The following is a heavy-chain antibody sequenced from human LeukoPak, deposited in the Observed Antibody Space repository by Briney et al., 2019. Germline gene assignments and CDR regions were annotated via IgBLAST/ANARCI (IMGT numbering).Heavy chain of an antibody. CDR1: GFTFSNYW. D-gene: IGHD2-15*01. J-gene: IGHJ6*02. Sequence: GGSLRLSCAASGFTFSNYWMSWVRQAPGKGLEWVAILKQDGNDKYYVDSVKGRYTISRDNAKNSLYLQMNSLRDEDTAVYYCANHGHCGGGSSFAGMAVWAKGPRSPSP. CDR2: LKQDGNDK. CDR3: ANHGHCGGGSSFAGMAV. V-gene: IGHV3-7*01.